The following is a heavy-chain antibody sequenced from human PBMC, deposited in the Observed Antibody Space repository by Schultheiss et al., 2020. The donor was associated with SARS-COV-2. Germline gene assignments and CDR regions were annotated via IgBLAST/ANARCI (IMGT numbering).Heavy chain of an antibody. Sequence: SETLSLTCAVSGGSISSYYWSWIRQPAGKGLEWIGEINHSGSTNYNPSLKSRVTISVDTSKNQFSLKLSSVTAADTAVYYCARAAYSSAWYENWGQGTLVTVSS. J-gene: IGHJ4*02. V-gene: IGHV4-34*01. CDR1: GGSISSYY. CDR3: ARAAYSSAWYEN. CDR2: INHSGST. D-gene: IGHD6-19*01.